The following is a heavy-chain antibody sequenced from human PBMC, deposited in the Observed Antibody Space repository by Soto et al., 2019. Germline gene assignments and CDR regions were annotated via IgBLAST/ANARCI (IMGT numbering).Heavy chain of an antibody. J-gene: IGHJ4*02. CDR2: IYSGNT. CDR3: GRISSRGDYAY. Sequence: QVQLQESGPGVVKPSETLSLTCTISGGSISGYYWTWIRQSPGKGLEYIGYIYSGNTNYNPSLNSRVTISVGESKNQVALKLSSVTAADTAVYYCGRISSRGDYAYWGQGTLVTVSS. D-gene: IGHD3-16*01. V-gene: IGHV4-59*08. CDR1: GGSISGYY.